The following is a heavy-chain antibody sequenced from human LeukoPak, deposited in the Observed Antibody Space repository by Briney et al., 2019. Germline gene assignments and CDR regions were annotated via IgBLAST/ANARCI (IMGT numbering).Heavy chain of an antibody. D-gene: IGHD6-13*01. J-gene: IGHJ5*02. CDR2: ISAYNGNT. CDR3: ARDREGSSWYGGTNWFDP. Sequence: ASVKVSCKASGYTFTSYGISWVRQAPGQGLEWMGWISAYNGNTNYAQKLQGRVTMTTDTSTSTAYMEPRSLRSDDTAVYYCARDREGSSWYGGTNWFDPWGQGTLVTVSS. CDR1: GYTFTSYG. V-gene: IGHV1-18*04.